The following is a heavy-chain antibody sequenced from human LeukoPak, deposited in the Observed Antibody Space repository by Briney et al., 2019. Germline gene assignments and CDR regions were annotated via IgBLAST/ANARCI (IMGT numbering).Heavy chain of an antibody. CDR2: IYYSGST. Sequence: SETLSLTCTVPGGSISSGGYYWSWIRQHPGKGLEWIGYIYYSGSTYYNPSLKSRVTISVDTSKNQFSLKLSSVTAADTAVYYCARYGGDSRGNWFDPWGQGTRVTVSS. CDR3: ARYGGDSRGNWFDP. V-gene: IGHV4-31*03. J-gene: IGHJ5*02. CDR1: GGSISSGGYY. D-gene: IGHD4-23*01.